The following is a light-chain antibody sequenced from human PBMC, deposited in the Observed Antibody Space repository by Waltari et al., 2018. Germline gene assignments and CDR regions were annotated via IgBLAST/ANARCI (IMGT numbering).Light chain of an antibody. V-gene: IGLV2-23*02. CDR2: EVA. J-gene: IGLJ1*01. Sequence: QSALTQPASVSGSPGQSITISCTGTRSDVGTYTLASWFQRHPGKAPKLMIYEVAKRPSGVSNRFSGSKSGNTASLTISGLQAEDEADYYCCSYAGAGTFHVFGTGTKVTVL. CDR1: RSDVGTYTL. CDR3: CSYAGAGTFHV.